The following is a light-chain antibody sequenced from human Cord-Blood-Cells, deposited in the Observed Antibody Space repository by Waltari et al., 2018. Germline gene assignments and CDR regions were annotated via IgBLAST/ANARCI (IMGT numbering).Light chain of an antibody. CDR2: RDS. J-gene: IGLJ2*01. V-gene: IGLV3-9*01. CDR1: NSGSKN. CDR3: QVWDSSTVV. Sequence: SYELTQPPSVSVALGQTARITCGGNNSGSKNVNEYQQKPGQAPVLVIYRDSNRPSGIPERFSGSNSGNTATLTISRAQAGDEADYYCQVWDSSTVVIGGGTKLTVL.